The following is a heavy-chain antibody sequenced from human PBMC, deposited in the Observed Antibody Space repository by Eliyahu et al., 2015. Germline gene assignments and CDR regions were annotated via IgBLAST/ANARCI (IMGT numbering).Heavy chain of an antibody. CDR3: ARTNGDYQGLGFDV. Sequence: QVQLMQSGAEVKKPGASVKVSCKASGYTFNDHYIHWVRQAPGQGLEWLGWSNPINGGTNYAQKFQGRVTMTRDTSTRTAYMELSRLTSDDTALYYCARTNGDYQGLGFDVWGQGTMVTVSS. CDR1: GYTFNDHY. V-gene: IGHV1-2*02. D-gene: IGHD4-17*01. CDR2: SNPINGGT. J-gene: IGHJ3*01.